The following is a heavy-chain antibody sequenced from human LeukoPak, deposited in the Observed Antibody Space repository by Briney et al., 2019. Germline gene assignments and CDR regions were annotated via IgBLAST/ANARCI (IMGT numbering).Heavy chain of an antibody. CDR1: GFTFSSYS. CDR3: ARGDIGYYYDSSGYYRGDFDY. D-gene: IGHD3-22*01. Sequence: GGSLRLSCAASGFTFSSYSMNWVRQAPGKGLEWVSSISSSSSYIYYADSVKGRFTISRDNAKNSLYLQMNSLRAEDTAVYYCARGDIGYYYDSSGYYRGDFDYWGQGTLVTVSS. V-gene: IGHV3-21*01. CDR2: ISSSSSYI. J-gene: IGHJ4*02.